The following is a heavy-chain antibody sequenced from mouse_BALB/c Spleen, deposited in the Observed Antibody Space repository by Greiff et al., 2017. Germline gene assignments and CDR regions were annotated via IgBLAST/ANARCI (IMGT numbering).Heavy chain of an antibody. V-gene: IGHV3-2*02. Sequence: DVQLQESGPGLVKPSQSLSLTCTVTGYSITSDYAWNWIRQFPGNKLEWMGYISYSGSTSYNPSLKSRISITRDTSKNQFFLQLNSVTTEDTATYYCARWDYGYPYAMDYWGQGTSVTVSS. CDR3: ARWDYGYPYAMDY. D-gene: IGHD2-2*01. CDR2: ISYSGST. CDR1: GYSITSDYA. J-gene: IGHJ4*01.